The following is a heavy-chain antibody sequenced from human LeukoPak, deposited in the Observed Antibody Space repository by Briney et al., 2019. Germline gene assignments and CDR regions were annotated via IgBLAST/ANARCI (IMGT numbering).Heavy chain of an antibody. CDR1: GFTFSRYW. D-gene: IGHD2-8*01. CDR3: SNGIYDKSY. CDR2: IKQDGSEA. V-gene: IGHV3-7*01. J-gene: IGHJ4*02. Sequence: PGGSLRLSCAASGFTFSRYWMAWVRQAPGKGLEWVANIKQDGSEAVYADSVRGRFTISRDNAKNSLYLQMNSLRVEDTAMYYCSNGIYDKSYWGQGTLVTVSS.